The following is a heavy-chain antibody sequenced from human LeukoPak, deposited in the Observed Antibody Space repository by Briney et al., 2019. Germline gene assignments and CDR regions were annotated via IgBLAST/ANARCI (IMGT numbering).Heavy chain of an antibody. CDR2: IIPIFGTA. CDR3: ARGDSSGYSSFDY. CDR1: GGTFSSYA. D-gene: IGHD3-22*01. J-gene: IGHJ4*02. V-gene: IGHV1-69*05. Sequence: SVTVSCKASGGTFSSYAISWVRQAPGQGREWMGGIIPIFGTANYAQKFQGRVTITTDESTSTAYMELSSLRSEDTAVYYCARGDSSGYSSFDYWGQGTLVTVSS.